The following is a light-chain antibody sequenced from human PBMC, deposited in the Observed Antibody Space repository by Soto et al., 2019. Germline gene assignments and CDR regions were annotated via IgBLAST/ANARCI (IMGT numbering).Light chain of an antibody. J-gene: IGKJ1*01. CDR1: QSVGTN. CDR2: GTS. Sequence: EILMTQSPATLSVSPGERATLSCRASQSVGTNLAWYQQKPGQAPRLLIHGTSTRATGIPARFSGSGSGTEFTLTISSLQSEDFAVYYCQRQSSWPRTFGQGTKVDIK. CDR3: QRQSSWPRT. V-gene: IGKV3-15*01.